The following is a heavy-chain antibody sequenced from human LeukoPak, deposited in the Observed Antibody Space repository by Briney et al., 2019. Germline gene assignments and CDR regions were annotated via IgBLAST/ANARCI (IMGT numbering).Heavy chain of an antibody. CDR2: IYSGGST. V-gene: IGHV3-66*01. D-gene: IGHD5-12*01. CDR1: GFTFSSYA. Sequence: GGSLRLSCAASGFTFSSYAMSWVRQAPGKGLEWVSGIYSGGSTYYADSVKGRFTISRDNSKNPLYLQMNSLRAEDTAVYYCARVLSGYDLDYWGQGTLVTVSS. J-gene: IGHJ4*02. CDR3: ARVLSGYDLDY.